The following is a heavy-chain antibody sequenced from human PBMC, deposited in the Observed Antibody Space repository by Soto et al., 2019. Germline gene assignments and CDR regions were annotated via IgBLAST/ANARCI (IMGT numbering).Heavy chain of an antibody. J-gene: IGHJ4*02. CDR3: ARVGTDYGSGSPYYSDY. CDR2: ISPSSSFL. V-gene: IGHV3-21*06. D-gene: IGHD3-10*01. CDR1: GFSFRSYY. Sequence: GGSLRLSCAASGFSFRSYYLNWVRQAPGRGLEWVSSISPSSSFLSYADSVKGRFTISRDNAKSSVHLQMNSLRAEDTAVYFCARVGTDYGSGSPYYSDYWGQGTLVTVSS.